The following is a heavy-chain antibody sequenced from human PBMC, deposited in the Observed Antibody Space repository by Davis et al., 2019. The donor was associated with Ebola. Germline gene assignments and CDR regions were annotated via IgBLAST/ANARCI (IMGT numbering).Heavy chain of an antibody. CDR3: ARDYYDSSGYSMGVDY. Sequence: SETLSLTCTVSGGSISSSSYYWGWIRQPPGKGLEWIGEINHSGSTNYNPSLKSRVTISVDTSKNQFSLKLSSVTAADTAVYYCARDYYDSSGYSMGVDYWGQGTLVTVSS. D-gene: IGHD3-22*01. CDR1: GGSISSSSYY. J-gene: IGHJ4*02. V-gene: IGHV4-39*07. CDR2: INHSGST.